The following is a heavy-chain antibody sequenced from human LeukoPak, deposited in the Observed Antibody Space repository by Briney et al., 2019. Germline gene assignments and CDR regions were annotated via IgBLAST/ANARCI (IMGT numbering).Heavy chain of an antibody. J-gene: IGHJ3*02. D-gene: IGHD4/OR15-4a*01. CDR1: GFTFSSYS. CDR3: ARVLTTHDAFDI. Sequence: PGGSLRLSCAASGFTFSSYSMNWVRQAPGKGLEWVSSISSSSSYIYYADSVKGRFTISRDNAKNSLYLQMNSLRAEDTAVYYCARVLTTHDAFDIWGHGTMVTVSS. V-gene: IGHV3-21*01. CDR2: ISSSSSYI.